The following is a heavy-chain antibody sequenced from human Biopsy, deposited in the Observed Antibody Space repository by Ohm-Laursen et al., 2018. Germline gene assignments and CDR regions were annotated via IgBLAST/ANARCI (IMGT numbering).Heavy chain of an antibody. CDR2: IGSTSSAT. CDR3: ARRAI. Sequence: GSLRLSCTASGFTFSTYAMNWVRQAPGQGLEWISYIGSTSSATYYADSVKGRFTVSRDNARNSLFLQMNSLRAEDTAVYYCARRAIWGQGTTVTVSS. J-gene: IGHJ3*02. CDR1: GFTFSTYA. V-gene: IGHV3-48*01.